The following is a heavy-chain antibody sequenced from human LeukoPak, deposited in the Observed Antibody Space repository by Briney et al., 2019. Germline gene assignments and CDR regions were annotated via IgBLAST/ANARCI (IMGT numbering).Heavy chain of an antibody. CDR1: GGSISSYY. Sequence: PSETLSLTCTVSGGSISSYYWSWIRQPAGKGLEWIWRIYTSGSTNYKPSLKSRVTMSVDTSKNQFSLKLSSVTAPDTAVYYCASAPMVRGVIPYFDYWGQGTLVTVSS. D-gene: IGHD3-10*01. CDR2: IYTSGST. CDR3: ASAPMVRGVIPYFDY. J-gene: IGHJ4*02. V-gene: IGHV4-4*07.